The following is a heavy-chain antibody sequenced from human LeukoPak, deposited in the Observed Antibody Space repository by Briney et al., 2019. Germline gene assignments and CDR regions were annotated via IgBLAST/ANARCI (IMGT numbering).Heavy chain of an antibody. J-gene: IGHJ4*01. CDR3: ARDHRYAFDN. D-gene: IGHD5-12*01. CDR1: GFNFIDYS. V-gene: IGHV3-11*06. CDR2: IGISSGNT. Sequence: GGSLRLSCAASGFNFIDYSMSWVRQAPGKGLEWISCIGISSGNTKYADSVKGRFTISRDKARNSLYLQMNSLRVEDTAMYYCARDHRYAFDNWGHGTLVTVSS.